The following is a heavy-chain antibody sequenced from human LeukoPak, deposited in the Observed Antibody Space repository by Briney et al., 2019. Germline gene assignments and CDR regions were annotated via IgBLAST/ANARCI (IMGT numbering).Heavy chain of an antibody. CDR2: IYYSGST. J-gene: IGHJ4*02. D-gene: IGHD5-12*01. CDR1: GGSISSYY. V-gene: IGHV4-59*08. Sequence: SETLSLTCTVSGGSISSYYWSWIRQPPGKGLEWIGYIYYSGSTNYNPSLKSRVTISVDTSKNQFSLKLSSVAAADTAVYYCARGEWLREYYFDYWGQGTLATVSS. CDR3: ARGEWLREYYFDY.